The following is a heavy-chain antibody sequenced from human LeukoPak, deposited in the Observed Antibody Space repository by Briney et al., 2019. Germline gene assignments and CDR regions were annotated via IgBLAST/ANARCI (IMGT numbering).Heavy chain of an antibody. V-gene: IGHV4-59*02. Sequence: SETLSLTCTVSGSSVSNYVWSWVRQPPRRGLEWIASIQSSGSPNYNPSLQSRVTISLDTSRNQFSLRLTSVTAADTAVYFCTKGRVAGVWGQGTLVTVSS. J-gene: IGHJ4*02. CDR3: TKGRVAGV. D-gene: IGHD6-19*01. CDR1: GSSVSNYV. CDR2: IQSSGSP.